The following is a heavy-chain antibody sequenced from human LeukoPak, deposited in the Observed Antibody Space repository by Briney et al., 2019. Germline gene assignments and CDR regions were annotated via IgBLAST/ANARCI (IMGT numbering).Heavy chain of an antibody. J-gene: IGHJ4*02. D-gene: IGHD3-16*01. V-gene: IGHV3-7*01. CDR2: INQDGSEG. Sequence: GGSLRLSCAASKFFFHGYWMSWVRQAPGKGLEWVANINQDGSEGYYMDSVKGRFTISRENPKNLLFLQMNSLRPDDTAVYYCARLNFWSNSYAAPFDSWGQGSLVTVSS. CDR3: ARLNFWSNSYAAPFDS. CDR1: KFFFHGYW.